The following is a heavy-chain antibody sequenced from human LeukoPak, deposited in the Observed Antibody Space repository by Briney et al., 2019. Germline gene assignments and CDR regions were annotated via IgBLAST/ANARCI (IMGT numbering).Heavy chain of an antibody. J-gene: IGHJ5*02. CDR2: ISAYNGNT. CDR1: GYTFTSYA. V-gene: IGHV1-18*01. CDR3: ARDGLKMEPIVVVNWFDP. D-gene: IGHD2-21*01. Sequence: ASVKVSCKASGYTFTSYAMNWVRQAPGQGLEWMGWISAYNGNTNYAQKLQGRVTMTTDTSTSTAYMELRSLRSDDTAVYYCARDGLKMEPIVVVNWFDPWGQGTLVTVSS.